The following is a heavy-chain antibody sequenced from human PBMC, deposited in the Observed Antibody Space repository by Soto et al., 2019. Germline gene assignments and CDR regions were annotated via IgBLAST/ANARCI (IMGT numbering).Heavy chain of an antibody. CDR2: IYSGGTT. V-gene: IGHV3-66*01. Sequence: GGSLRLSCTVSGFAVSGNYMSWVRQAPEKGLEWVSIIYSGGTTVYAASVKGRFTISRDNSKNTLYLQMNSLRAEDTAVYYCARVGSQWLVPLDYWGQGTLVTVSS. D-gene: IGHD6-19*01. J-gene: IGHJ4*02. CDR3: ARVGSQWLVPLDY. CDR1: GFAVSGNY.